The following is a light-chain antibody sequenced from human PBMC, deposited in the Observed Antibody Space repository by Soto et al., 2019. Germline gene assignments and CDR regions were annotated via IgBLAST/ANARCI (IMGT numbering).Light chain of an antibody. Sequence: DIQMTQSPSTLSASVGDRVTITCRASQSISRWLAWYHQKPGKAPKLLISDVSTLQSGVPSRFSGSGSGTEFTLTISSLQPDHFSTYYCQQYNFYPYTFGQGTKLEI. CDR3: QQYNFYPYT. J-gene: IGKJ2*01. V-gene: IGKV1-5*01. CDR1: QSISRW. CDR2: DVS.